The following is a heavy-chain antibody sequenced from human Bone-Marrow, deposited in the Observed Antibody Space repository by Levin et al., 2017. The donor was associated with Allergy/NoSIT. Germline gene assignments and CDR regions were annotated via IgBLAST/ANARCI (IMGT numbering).Heavy chain of an antibody. J-gene: IGHJ4*02. D-gene: IGHD5-18*01. V-gene: IGHV1-18*01. CDR2: ISAYNGNT. Sequence: GESLKISCKASGYTFTSYGISWVRQAPGQGLEWMGWISAYNGNTNYAQKLQGRVTMTTDTSTSTAYMELRSLRSDDTAVYYCARMERGYSYGYDLRSFDYWGQGTLVTVSS. CDR1: GYTFTSYG. CDR3: ARMERGYSYGYDLRSFDY.